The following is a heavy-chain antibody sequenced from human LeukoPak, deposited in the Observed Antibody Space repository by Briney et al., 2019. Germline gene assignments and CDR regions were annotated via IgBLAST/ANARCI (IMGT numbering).Heavy chain of an antibody. V-gene: IGHV1-18*01. D-gene: IGHD2-2*01. Sequence: ASVTVSCKASGYTFTSYGISWVRQAPGQGLEWMGWISAYNGNTNYAQKLQGRVTMTTDTSTSTAYMELRSLRSDDTAVYYCARTTSFPLRFPSPMGLWGQGTLVTVSS. CDR2: ISAYNGNT. CDR3: ARTTSFPLRFPSPMGL. J-gene: IGHJ4*02. CDR1: GYTFTSYG.